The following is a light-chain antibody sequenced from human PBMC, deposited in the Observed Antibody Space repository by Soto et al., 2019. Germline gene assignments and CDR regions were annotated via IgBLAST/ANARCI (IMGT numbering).Light chain of an antibody. CDR3: QAWGTGWV. CDR2: LNSDGRH. CDR1: SGHSNYA. Sequence: QLVLTQSPSASASLGASVKLTCTLSSGHSNYAIAWHQQQPEKGPRYLMKLNSDGRHYKGDGIPDRFSGSSSGAERYLTISSLQSEDEADYYCQAWGTGWVFGGGTKVTVL. V-gene: IGLV4-69*01. J-gene: IGLJ3*02.